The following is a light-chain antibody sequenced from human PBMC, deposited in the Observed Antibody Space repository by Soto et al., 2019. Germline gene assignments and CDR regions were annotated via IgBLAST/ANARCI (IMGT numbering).Light chain of an antibody. CDR3: QHRAKWPYT. J-gene: IGKJ2*01. CDR1: QSVGVR. Sequence: DIVLTQSPATLSVSPGERATLSCRASQSVGVRLLWFQQKRGQPPRLLIYDASSRASGIPARFSGSGSGTDFTLTISRPEPEDFAVYSCQHRAKWPYTFGQGTKLDI. CDR2: DAS. V-gene: IGKV3-11*01.